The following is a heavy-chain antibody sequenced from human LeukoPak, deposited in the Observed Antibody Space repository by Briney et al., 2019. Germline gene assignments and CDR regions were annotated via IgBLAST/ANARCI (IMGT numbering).Heavy chain of an antibody. CDR3: ARNWGSGSYSNWFDP. J-gene: IGHJ5*02. CDR2: INPNSGGT. V-gene: IGHV1-2*04. Sequence: KPGASVKVSCKASGYTFTGYYMHWVRQAPGQGLEWMGWINPNSGGTNYAQKFQGWVTMTRDTSISTAYMELSRLRSDDTAVYYCARNWGSGSYSNWFDPRGQGTLVTVSS. D-gene: IGHD3-10*01. CDR1: GYTFTGYY.